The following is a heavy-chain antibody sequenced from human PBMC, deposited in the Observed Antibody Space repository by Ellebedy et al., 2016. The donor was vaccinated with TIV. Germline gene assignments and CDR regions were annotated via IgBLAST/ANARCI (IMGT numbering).Heavy chain of an antibody. CDR1: GFTFHYYN. D-gene: IGHD5-18*01. CDR3: AADDTARLVDY. Sequence: GESLKISCAASGFTFHYYNMHWVRQAPGKGLEWVSLINGDGGTTYYADSVKGRFTISRDNSKNSLYLQMTSLRTEDSALYYCAADDTARLVDYWGQGTLVTVSS. V-gene: IGHV3-43*01. J-gene: IGHJ4*02. CDR2: INGDGGTT.